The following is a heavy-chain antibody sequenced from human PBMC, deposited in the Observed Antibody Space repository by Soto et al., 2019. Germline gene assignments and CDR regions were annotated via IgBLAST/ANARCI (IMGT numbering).Heavy chain of an antibody. D-gene: IGHD2-15*01. CDR2: INHSGST. Sequence: SETLSLTGAVDGGSFSGYYWSWIRQPPGKGLEWIGEINHSGSTNYNPSLKSRVTISVDTSKNQFSLKLSSVTAADTAVYYCARSRYCSGGSCSRSDGMDVWGQGTTVTVSS. CDR3: ARSRYCSGGSCSRSDGMDV. J-gene: IGHJ6*02. CDR1: GGSFSGYY. V-gene: IGHV4-34*01.